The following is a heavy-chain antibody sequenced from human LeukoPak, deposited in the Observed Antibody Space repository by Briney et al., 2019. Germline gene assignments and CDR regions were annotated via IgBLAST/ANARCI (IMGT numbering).Heavy chain of an antibody. CDR1: GGSISSGGYY. CDR2: IYYSGST. V-gene: IGHV4-31*03. CDR3: ARVDCSSTSCYSFDY. Sequence: SETLSLTCTVSGGSISSGGYYWSWIRQHPGKGLEWIGYIYYSGSTYYNPSLKSRVTISVDTSKNQFSLKLSSVTAADTAVYYCARVDCSSTSCYSFDYWGQGTLVIVSS. J-gene: IGHJ4*02. D-gene: IGHD2-2*01.